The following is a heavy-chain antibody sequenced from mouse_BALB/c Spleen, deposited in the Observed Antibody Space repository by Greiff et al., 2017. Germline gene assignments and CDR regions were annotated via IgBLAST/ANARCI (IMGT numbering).Heavy chain of an antibody. CDR3: ARDKEYGNYFYYAMDY. CDR2: ISDGGSYT. V-gene: IGHV5-4*02. CDR1: GFTFSDYY. J-gene: IGHJ4*01. D-gene: IGHD2-1*01. Sequence: EVHLVESGGGLVKPGGSLKLSCAASGFTFSDYYMYWVRQTPEKRLEWVATISDGGSYTYYPDSVKGRFTISRDNAKNNLYLQMSSLKSEDTAMYYCARDKEYGNYFYYAMDYWGQGTSVTVSS.